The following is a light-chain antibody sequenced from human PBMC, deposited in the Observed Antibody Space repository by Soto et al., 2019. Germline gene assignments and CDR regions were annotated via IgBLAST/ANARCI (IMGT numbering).Light chain of an antibody. Sequence: AIQMTQSPSSLSASVGDRVTVTCRASQGIRNDLDWYQQKPGKAPKLLIYGASKLQSGVPSRFSGSGSGTDFTLTISSLQPEDFATYYCLQDYNYPWSFGQGTKVDIK. J-gene: IGKJ1*01. CDR1: QGIRND. CDR2: GAS. V-gene: IGKV1-6*01. CDR3: LQDYNYPWS.